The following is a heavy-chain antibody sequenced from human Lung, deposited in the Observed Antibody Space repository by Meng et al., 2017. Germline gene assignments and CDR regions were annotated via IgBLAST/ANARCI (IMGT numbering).Heavy chain of an antibody. V-gene: IGHV1-18*01. Sequence: QVHLVQSELEVKKPGASATLSCKASGYTFTTCGISWLRQAPGQGLEWMGWIDPGNGNRDFAEKFQDRLTMSNDTSSSTVYMELTRLTSDDTAVYYCARDRQWLFDYWGQGALVTVSS. CDR2: IDPGNGNR. J-gene: IGHJ4*02. CDR1: GYTFTTCG. CDR3: ARDRQWLFDY. D-gene: IGHD6-19*01.